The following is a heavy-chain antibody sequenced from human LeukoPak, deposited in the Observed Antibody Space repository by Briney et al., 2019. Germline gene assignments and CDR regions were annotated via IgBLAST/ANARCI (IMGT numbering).Heavy chain of an antibody. Sequence: PGGSLRLSCAASGFTFSSYAMSWVRQAPGKGLEWVSAISGSGGSTYYADSVKGRFTISRDNAKNSLYLQMNSLRAEDTAVYYCAGDWLVGATTYDYWGQGTLVTVSS. CDR3: AGDWLVGATTYDY. D-gene: IGHD1-26*01. CDR2: ISGSGGST. CDR1: GFTFSSYA. J-gene: IGHJ4*02. V-gene: IGHV3-23*01.